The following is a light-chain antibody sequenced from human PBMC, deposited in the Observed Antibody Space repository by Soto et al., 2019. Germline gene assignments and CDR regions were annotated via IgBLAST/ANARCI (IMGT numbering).Light chain of an antibody. Sequence: DIQMTQSPSTLSASVGDRVTITCLASQTIFRWLAWYQQRPGKAPNLLISDASDLQSGVPSRFSGSGSGAEFTLTIGRLQPDDFATSYCQQYNSYPWTFGQGTKVEF. CDR2: DAS. CDR3: QQYNSYPWT. CDR1: QTIFRW. J-gene: IGKJ1*01. V-gene: IGKV1-5*01.